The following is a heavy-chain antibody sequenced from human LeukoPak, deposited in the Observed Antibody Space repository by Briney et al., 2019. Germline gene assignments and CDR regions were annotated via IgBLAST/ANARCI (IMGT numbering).Heavy chain of an antibody. D-gene: IGHD2-21*02. V-gene: IGHV3-30*02. Sequence: PGGSLRLSCAASGFTFSSYGMHWVRQAPGKGLEWVAFIRYDGSNKYYADSVKGRFTISRDNSKNSLYLQMNSLRAEDTAVYYCARALYLPDCGGDCYPFDYWGQGTLVTVSS. CDR1: GFTFSSYG. CDR3: ARALYLPDCGGDCYPFDY. J-gene: IGHJ4*02. CDR2: IRYDGSNK.